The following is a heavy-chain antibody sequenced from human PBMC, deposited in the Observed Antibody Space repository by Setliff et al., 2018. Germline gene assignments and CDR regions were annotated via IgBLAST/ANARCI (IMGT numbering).Heavy chain of an antibody. CDR2: ISAYSGNT. CDR1: GYTFSSSG. CDR3: SRLVRYCTTTACQRASGAEV. J-gene: IGHJ4*02. Sequence: ASVKVSCKASGYTFSSSGITWVRQAPGQGLEWMGWISAYSGNTNYAQKFQGRVTMTTDSSTSTAYMALRSLTSDDTAVYYCSRLVRYCTTTACQRASGAEVWGQGTVVTVS. V-gene: IGHV1-18*01. D-gene: IGHD2-8*01.